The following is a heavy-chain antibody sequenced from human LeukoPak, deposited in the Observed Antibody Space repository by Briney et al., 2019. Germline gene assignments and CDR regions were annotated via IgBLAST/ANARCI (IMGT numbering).Heavy chain of an antibody. CDR1: GGTFSSYA. J-gene: IGHJ5*02. CDR2: IIPIFGTA. CDR3: ARDEAYGGNH. V-gene: IGHV1-69*13. Sequence: GASVKVSCKASGGTFSSYAISWVRQAPGQGLEWMGGIIPIFGTANYAQKFQGRVTITADESTSTAYMELSSLRSEDTAVYYCARDEAYGGNHWGQGTLVTASS. D-gene: IGHD4-23*01.